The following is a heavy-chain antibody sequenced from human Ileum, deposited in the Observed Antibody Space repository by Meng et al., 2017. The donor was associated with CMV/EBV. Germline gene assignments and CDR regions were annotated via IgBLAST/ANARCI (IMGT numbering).Heavy chain of an antibody. CDR2: ISYDGSNK. CDR1: GFTFSSYA. V-gene: IGHV3-30*04. D-gene: IGHD1-26*01. J-gene: IGHJ4*02. Sequence: AAPGFTFSSYAMPWVRQAPGKGLEWVAVISYDGSNKYYADSVKGRFTISRDNSKNTLYLQMNSLRAEDTAVYYCARDLLDGSYRLDYWGQGTLVTVSS. CDR3: ARDLLDGSYRLDY.